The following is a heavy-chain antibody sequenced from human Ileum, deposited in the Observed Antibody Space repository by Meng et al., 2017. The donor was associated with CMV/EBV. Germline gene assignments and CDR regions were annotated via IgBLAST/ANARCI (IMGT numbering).Heavy chain of an antibody. CDR2: ISSDGSNK. D-gene: IGHD2-2*01. Sequence: GGSLRLSCAASGFIFSGYGIHWVRQVPGKGLEWVSFISSDGSNKYYADSVKDRFTISRDNSKNTLYLQMNSLRAEDTAVYYCARDRGCSSTSCYVYWYFDLWGRGTLVTVAS. CDR1: GFIFSGYG. CDR3: ARDRGCSSTSCYVYWYFDL. V-gene: IGHV3-30*02. J-gene: IGHJ2*01.